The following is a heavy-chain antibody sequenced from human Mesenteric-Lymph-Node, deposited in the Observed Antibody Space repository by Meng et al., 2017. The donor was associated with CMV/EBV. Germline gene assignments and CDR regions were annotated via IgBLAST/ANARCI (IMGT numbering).Heavy chain of an antibody. CDR3: VRDHGSGTNYTALFDY. D-gene: IGHD3-10*01. Sequence: SGYIVCRYGNSWVRAAAGQGPGWMGLISAYNGTKHYAQNVQGRVTITAATSTCTAYMELRSLISADTAVYYCVRDHGSGTNYTALFDYWGQGTLVTVSS. CDR1: GYIVCRYG. V-gene: IGHV1-18*01. J-gene: IGHJ4*02. CDR2: ISAYNGTK.